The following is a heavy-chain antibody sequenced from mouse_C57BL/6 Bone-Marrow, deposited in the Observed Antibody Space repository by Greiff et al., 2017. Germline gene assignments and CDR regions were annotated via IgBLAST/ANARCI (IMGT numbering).Heavy chain of an antibody. V-gene: IGHV14-4*01. CDR1: GFNFKDDY. CDR3: TRVWLDY. D-gene: IGHD2-10*02. J-gene: IGHJ4*01. Sequence: VQLQQSGAELVRPGASVKLSCTASGFNFKDDYMHWVKQRPEQGLEWIGWIDPENGDTEYASKFQGKATITVDTSSNTAYLQLSSLTSEDTAVYYCTRVWLDYWGRGNAVTVTS. CDR2: IDPENGDT.